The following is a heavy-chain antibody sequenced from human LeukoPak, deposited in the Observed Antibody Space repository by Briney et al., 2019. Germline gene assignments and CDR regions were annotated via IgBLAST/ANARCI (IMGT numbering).Heavy chain of an antibody. J-gene: IGHJ3*02. CDR3: ARVPLYYYDSSGYYPEAFDI. Sequence: SQTLSLTCTVSGGSISSGDYYWSWIRQPPGKGLEWIVYIYYSGSTYYNPSLKSRVTISVDTSKNQFSLKLSSVTAADTAVYYCARVPLYYYDSSGYYPEAFDIWGQGAMVTVSS. V-gene: IGHV4-30-4*01. CDR1: GGSISSGDYY. D-gene: IGHD3-22*01. CDR2: IYYSGST.